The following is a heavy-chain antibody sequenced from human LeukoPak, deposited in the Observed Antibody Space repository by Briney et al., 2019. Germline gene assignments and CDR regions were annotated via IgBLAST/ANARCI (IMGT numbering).Heavy chain of an antibody. V-gene: IGHV1-69*13. CDR2: IIPIFGTA. CDR3: ARVSQVATTPLFDY. Sequence: ASVKVSCKASGGTFSSYAISWVRQAPGRGLEWMGGIIPIFGTANYAQKFQGRVTITADESTSTAYMELSSLRSEDTAVYYCARVSQVATTPLFDYWGQGTLVTVSS. J-gene: IGHJ4*02. D-gene: IGHD5-12*01. CDR1: GGTFSSYA.